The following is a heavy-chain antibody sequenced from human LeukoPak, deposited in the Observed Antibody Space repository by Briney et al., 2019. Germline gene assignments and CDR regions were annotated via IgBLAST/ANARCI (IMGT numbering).Heavy chain of an antibody. V-gene: IGHV4-30-2*01. D-gene: IGHD3-3*01. Sequence: SETLSLTCTVSGGSISSGGYYWSWIRQPPGKGLEWIGYIYHSGSTYYHPYLKSRVTISVDRSKNQFSLKLSSVTAADTAVYYCARVPSLRFLEWLYLDYWGQGTLVTVSS. CDR3: ARVPSLRFLEWLYLDY. J-gene: IGHJ4*02. CDR1: GGSISSGGYY. CDR2: IYHSGST.